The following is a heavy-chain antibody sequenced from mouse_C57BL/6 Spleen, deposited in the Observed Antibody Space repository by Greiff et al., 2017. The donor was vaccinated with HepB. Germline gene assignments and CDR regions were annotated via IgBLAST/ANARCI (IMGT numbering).Heavy chain of an antibody. Sequence: EVKLMESGGGLVKPGGSLKLSCAASGFTFSSYAMSWVRQTPEKRLEWVATISDGGSYTYYPDNVKGRFTISRDNAKNNLYLQMSHLKSEDTAMYYCARDDYGNYGFDYWGQGTTLTVSS. V-gene: IGHV5-4*01. CDR2: ISDGGSYT. CDR3: ARDDYGNYGFDY. D-gene: IGHD2-1*01. J-gene: IGHJ2*01. CDR1: GFTFSSYA.